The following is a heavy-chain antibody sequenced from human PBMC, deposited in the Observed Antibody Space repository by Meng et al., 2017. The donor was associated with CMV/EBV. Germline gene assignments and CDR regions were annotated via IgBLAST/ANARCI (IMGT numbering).Heavy chain of an antibody. D-gene: IGHD2-2*01. CDR2: IRYDGSNK. Sequence: GESLKISCAASGFTFSSYGMHWVRQAPGKGLEWVAFIRYDGSNKYYADSVKGRFTISRDNSKNTLYLQMNSLRAEDTAVYYCARIGLYPGRMYQLNAFDIWGQGTMVTVSS. V-gene: IGHV3-30*02. J-gene: IGHJ3*02. CDR3: ARIGLYPGRMYQLNAFDI. CDR1: GFTFSSYG.